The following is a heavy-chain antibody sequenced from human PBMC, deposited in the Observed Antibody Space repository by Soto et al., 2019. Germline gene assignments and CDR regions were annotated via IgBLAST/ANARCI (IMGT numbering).Heavy chain of an antibody. V-gene: IGHV1-69*01. CDR2: IIPIFGTA. CDR1: GGTFSSYA. Sequence: ASVKFPCRASGGTFSSYAISLVRQAPGQGLEWMGGIIPIFGTANYAQKFQGRVTITADESTSTAYMELSSLRSEDTAVYYCARAIRYCSSTSCPMDVWGQGTTVTVSS. CDR3: ARAIRYCSSTSCPMDV. J-gene: IGHJ6*02. D-gene: IGHD2-2*01.